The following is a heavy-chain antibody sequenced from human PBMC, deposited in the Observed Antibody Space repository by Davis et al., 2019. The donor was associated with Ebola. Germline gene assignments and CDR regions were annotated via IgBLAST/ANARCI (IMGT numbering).Heavy chain of an antibody. Sequence: GESLKISCAASGFTFSSYSMNWVRQAPGKGLEWVSSISSSSSYIYYADSVKGRFTISRDNAKNSLYLQMNSLRAEDTAVYYCISSSWYGNFDYWGQGTLVTVSS. D-gene: IGHD6-13*01. CDR1: GFTFSSYS. J-gene: IGHJ4*02. CDR2: ISSSSSYI. V-gene: IGHV3-21*01. CDR3: ISSSWYGNFDY.